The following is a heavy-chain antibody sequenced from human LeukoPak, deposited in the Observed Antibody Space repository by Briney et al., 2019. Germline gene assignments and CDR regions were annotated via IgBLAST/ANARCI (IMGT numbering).Heavy chain of an antibody. CDR1: GFTFSSYA. J-gene: IGHJ4*02. CDR2: ISRNGGST. CDR3: VRDIGCLWFGEMGFDY. D-gene: IGHD3-10*01. V-gene: IGHV3-64D*09. Sequence: GRSLRLSCSASGFTFSSYAMHWVRQAPGKGLGYVSAISRNGGSTYYADSVKGRVTISRDNYKNTLYLQMSSLRAEDTAVYYCVRDIGCLWFGEMGFDYWGEGTLVTVSS.